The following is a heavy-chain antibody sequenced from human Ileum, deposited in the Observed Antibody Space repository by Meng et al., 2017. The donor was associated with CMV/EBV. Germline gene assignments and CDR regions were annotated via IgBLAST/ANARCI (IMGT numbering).Heavy chain of an antibody. J-gene: IGHJ6*02. CDR1: GGSVSSGSYF. CDR3: TSYYNYYYYAMDV. CDR2: IYYSGST. D-gene: IGHD1-26*01. V-gene: IGHV4-61*01. Sequence: SETLSLTCTVSGGSVSSGSYFWSWIRQPPGKGLEWIGYIYYSGSTNYNPSLKSRVTMSVDTSKNQFSLKLSSVTAADTAIYYCTSYYNYYYYAMDVWGQGPTFTVSS.